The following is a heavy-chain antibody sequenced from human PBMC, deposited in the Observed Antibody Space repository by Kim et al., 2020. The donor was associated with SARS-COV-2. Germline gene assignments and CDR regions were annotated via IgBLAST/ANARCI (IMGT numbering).Heavy chain of an antibody. J-gene: IGHJ6*02. Sequence: YADSVRGRFTLSRDNSMNTLSLQMNSRRADDTAVYYCAKLMTPSCYSAMDVWGQGTTVTVSS. CDR3: AKLMTPSCYSAMDV. V-gene: IGHV3-23*05. D-gene: IGHD2-2*01.